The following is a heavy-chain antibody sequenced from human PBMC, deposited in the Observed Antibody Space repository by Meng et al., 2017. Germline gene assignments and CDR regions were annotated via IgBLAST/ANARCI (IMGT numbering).Heavy chain of an antibody. V-gene: IGHV4-4*07. D-gene: IGHD5-12*01. Sequence: SETLSLTCTVSGGSISSYYGSWIRQPAGKGLEWIGRIYTSGSTNYNPSLKSRVTMSVDTSKNQFSLKLSSVTAADTAVYYCASGYSGYDIVAFDIWGQGTMVTVSS. CDR1: GGSISSYY. CDR3: ASGYSGYDIVAFDI. CDR2: IYTSGST. J-gene: IGHJ3*02.